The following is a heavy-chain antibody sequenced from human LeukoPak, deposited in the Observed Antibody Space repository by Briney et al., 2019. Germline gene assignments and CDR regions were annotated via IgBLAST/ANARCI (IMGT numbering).Heavy chain of an antibody. CDR3: ARSIPYGTTWYGRSDY. CDR1: GFTFSSYA. Sequence: GGSLRLSCAASGFTFSSYAMSWVRQAPGKGLEWVSTISDNGGSTFYADSVKGRFTISGDNTKNTLYLQMNSLRAEDTAVYYCARSIPYGTTWYGRSDYWGQGTLVTVSS. V-gene: IGHV3-23*01. D-gene: IGHD6-13*01. CDR2: ISDNGGST. J-gene: IGHJ4*02.